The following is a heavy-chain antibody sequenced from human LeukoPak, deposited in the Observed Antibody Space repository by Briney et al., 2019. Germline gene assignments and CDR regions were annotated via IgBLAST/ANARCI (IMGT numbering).Heavy chain of an antibody. Sequence: GGSLRLSCAASEFSVGSNYVTWVRQAPGKGLEWVSLIYSGGSTYYADSVKGRFTISRDNSKNTLYLQMNSLRAEDTAVYYCTRHLENYWGQGTLVTVSS. D-gene: IGHD5-24*01. V-gene: IGHV3-66*04. CDR2: IYSGGST. CDR3: TRHLENY. J-gene: IGHJ4*02. CDR1: EFSVGSNY.